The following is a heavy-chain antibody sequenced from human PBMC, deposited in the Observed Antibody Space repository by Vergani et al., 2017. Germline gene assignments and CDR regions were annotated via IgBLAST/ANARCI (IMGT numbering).Heavy chain of an antibody. Sequence: QVQLVQSGAEVKKPGASVKVSCKASGYTFTGYYMHWVRQAPGQGLARMGWINPNSGGTNYAQKFQGRVTMTRDTSISTAYMELSRLRSDDTAVYYCARVHGGYGYGSSFFDYWGEGTLVTVSS. CDR2: INPNSGGT. CDR3: ARVHGGYGYGSSFFDY. D-gene: IGHD5-18*01. J-gene: IGHJ4*02. CDR1: GYTFTGYY. V-gene: IGHV1-2*02.